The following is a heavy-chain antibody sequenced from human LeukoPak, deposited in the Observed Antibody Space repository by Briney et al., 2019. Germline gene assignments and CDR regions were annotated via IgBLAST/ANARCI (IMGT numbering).Heavy chain of an antibody. D-gene: IGHD6-13*01. CDR1: GFTFSNYA. CDR3: AKRGDSSSWYLNWFDP. V-gene: IGHV3-23*01. Sequence: GGSLRLSCAVSGFTFSNYAMSWVRQTPGKGLEWVSAITDDGSDTYHADSVKGRLTISRDNSKNTLYLQMNSLRAEDTAVYYCAKRGDSSSWYLNWFDPWGQGTLVTVSS. CDR2: ITDDGSDT. J-gene: IGHJ5*02.